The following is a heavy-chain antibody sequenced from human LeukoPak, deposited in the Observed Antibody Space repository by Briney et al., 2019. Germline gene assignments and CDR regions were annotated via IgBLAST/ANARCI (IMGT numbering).Heavy chain of an antibody. CDR3: AKWSSRGDSSGYYYADY. J-gene: IGHJ4*02. D-gene: IGHD3-22*01. CDR2: ISSSSSTI. V-gene: IGHV3-48*01. CDR1: GFTFSSYS. Sequence: PGGSLRLSCAASGFTFSSYSMNWVRQAPGKGLEWVSYISSSSSTIYYADSVKGRFTISRDNAKNSLYLQMNSLRAEDTAVYYCAKWSSRGDSSGYYYADYWGQGTLVTVSS.